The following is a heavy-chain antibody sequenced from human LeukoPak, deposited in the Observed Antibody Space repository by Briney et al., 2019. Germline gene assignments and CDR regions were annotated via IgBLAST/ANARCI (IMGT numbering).Heavy chain of an antibody. J-gene: IGHJ4*02. Sequence: SETLSLTCTVSGYSISSDYYWGWIRQTPGKGLEWIGSVYHSGTTYHNPSLKSRVTMSVDTSKNQFSLKLKSVTAADTAVYYCAKKTNTWPYYFDYWGQGTLVTVSS. CDR1: GYSISSDYY. CDR3: AKKTNTWPYYFDY. V-gene: IGHV4-38-2*02. CDR2: VYHSGTT.